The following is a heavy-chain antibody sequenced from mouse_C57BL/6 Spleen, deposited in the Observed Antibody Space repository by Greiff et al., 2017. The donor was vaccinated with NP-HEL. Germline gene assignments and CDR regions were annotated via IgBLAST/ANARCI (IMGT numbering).Heavy chain of an antibody. CDR2: IYPGDGDT. Sequence: QVHVKQSGAELVKPGASVKISCKASGYAFSSYWMNWVKQRPGKGLEWIGQIYPGDGDTNYNGKFKGKATLTADKSSSTAYMQLSSLTSEDSAVYFCARYGGTGGFAYWGQGTLVTVSA. D-gene: IGHD1-1*01. V-gene: IGHV1-80*01. J-gene: IGHJ3*01. CDR1: GYAFSSYW. CDR3: ARYGGTGGFAY.